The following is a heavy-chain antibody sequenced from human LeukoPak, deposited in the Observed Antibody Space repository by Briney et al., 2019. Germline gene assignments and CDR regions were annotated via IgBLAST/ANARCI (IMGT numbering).Heavy chain of an antibody. V-gene: IGHV3-7*01. J-gene: IGHJ4*02. D-gene: IGHD6-19*01. Sequence: GGSLRLSCAASGFTFSSYWMSWVRQAPGKGLEWVANIKQDGSEKYYVDSVKGRFTISRDNAKNSLYLHMNSLRAEDTAVYYCARVPQPRLGIAVAGPVEYWGQGTLVTVSS. CDR3: ARVPQPRLGIAVAGPVEY. CDR2: IKQDGSEK. CDR1: GFTFSSYW.